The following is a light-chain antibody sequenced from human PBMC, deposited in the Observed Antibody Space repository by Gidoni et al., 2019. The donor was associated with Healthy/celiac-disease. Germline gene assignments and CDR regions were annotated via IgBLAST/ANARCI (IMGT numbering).Light chain of an antibody. CDR1: QGISNY. V-gene: IGKV1-27*01. CDR2: AAS. Sequence: DIQMTQSPSSLSASVGDRVTITCRASQGISNYLAWYQQKPGKVPKLLIYAASTLQSGVPSRVSGSGSGTDVTLTISSLQPEDVATYYCQKYNSAPNTFGQGTKLEIK. J-gene: IGKJ2*01. CDR3: QKYNSAPNT.